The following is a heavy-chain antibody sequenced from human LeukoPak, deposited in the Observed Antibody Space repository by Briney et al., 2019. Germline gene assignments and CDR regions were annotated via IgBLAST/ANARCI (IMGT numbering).Heavy chain of an antibody. Sequence: PSETLSLTRTVSGGSISSNNYYWGWIRQPPGKGLEWIGSIYYGGYTYYNPSLKSRVTISVDKSKNQFSLKLSSVTAADTAVYYCARVTGTFNFDYWGQGTLVTVSS. D-gene: IGHD1-20*01. V-gene: IGHV4-39*07. CDR1: GGSISSNNYY. CDR3: ARVTGTFNFDY. CDR2: IYYGGYT. J-gene: IGHJ4*02.